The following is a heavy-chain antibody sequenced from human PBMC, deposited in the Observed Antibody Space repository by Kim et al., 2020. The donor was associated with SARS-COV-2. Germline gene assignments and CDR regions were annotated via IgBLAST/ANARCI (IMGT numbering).Heavy chain of an antibody. J-gene: IGHJ6*02. CDR3: AKQSSSAWYGGRYYYYGMDL. Sequence: GGSLRLSCAASGFTFSSYAMHWVRQAPGKRLEWVAVIWYDGSNKYYADSVKGRFTISRDNSKNTLYLQMNSLRAEDTAVYYCAKQSSSAWYGGRYYYYGMDLWGQGITVTVSS. V-gene: IGHV3-33*06. D-gene: IGHD6-19*01. CDR2: IWYDGSNK. CDR1: GFTFSSYA.